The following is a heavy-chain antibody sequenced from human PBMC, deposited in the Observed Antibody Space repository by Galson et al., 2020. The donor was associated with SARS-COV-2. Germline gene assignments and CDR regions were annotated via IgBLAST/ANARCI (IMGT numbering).Heavy chain of an antibody. V-gene: IGHV4-34*01. J-gene: IGHJ6*02. Sequence: TLSLTCDVYGGSFSGYYWSWIRQPPGKGMEWIGEINHSGSTNYNPSLQSRVTISVDTSKNQFSLKLSSVTAADTAVYYCARIQLWLNYYYYYGMDVWGQGTTVTVSS. CDR2: INHSGST. CDR1: GGSFSGYY. CDR3: ARIQLWLNYYYYYGMDV. D-gene: IGHD5-18*01.